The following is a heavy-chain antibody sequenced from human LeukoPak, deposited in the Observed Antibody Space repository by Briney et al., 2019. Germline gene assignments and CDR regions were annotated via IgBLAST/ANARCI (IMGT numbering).Heavy chain of an antibody. CDR3: ARDPSYYYDSSGAPYY. D-gene: IGHD3-22*01. Sequence: GGSLRLSCAASGFTFSDYYMSWIRQAPGKGLEWVSSISSSSSCIYYADSVKGRFTISRDNAKNSLYLQMNSLRAEDTAVYYCARDPSYYYDSSGAPYYWGQGTLVTVSS. V-gene: IGHV3-11*06. CDR1: GFTFSDYY. CDR2: ISSSSSCI. J-gene: IGHJ4*02.